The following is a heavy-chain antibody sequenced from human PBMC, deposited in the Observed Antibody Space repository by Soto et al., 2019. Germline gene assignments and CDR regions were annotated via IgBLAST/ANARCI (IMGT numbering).Heavy chain of an antibody. D-gene: IGHD3-10*01. CDR2: IYYSGST. J-gene: IGHJ4*02. Sequence: SETLSLTCTVSGGSISSSSYYWGWIRQPPGKGLEWIGSIYYSGSTYYNPSLKSRVTISVDTSKNQFSLKLSSVTAADTAVYYCARPRRDYYYGSGSYYNDFDYWGQGTLVTVSS. V-gene: IGHV4-39*01. CDR3: ARPRRDYYYGSGSYYNDFDY. CDR1: GGSISSSSYY.